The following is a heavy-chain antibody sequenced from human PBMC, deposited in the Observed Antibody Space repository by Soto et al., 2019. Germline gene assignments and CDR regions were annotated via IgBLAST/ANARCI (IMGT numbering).Heavy chain of an antibody. V-gene: IGHV4-39*07. CDR2: IHYSGST. CDR1: GGSISRGNNF. J-gene: IGHJ4*02. CDR3: ARWTYCGGDCYWLDF. D-gene: IGHD2-21*02. Sequence: SETLSLTCAVSGGSISRGNNFWGWIRQPPGKGLEWIGTIHYSGSTYYNPSLKSRLTISVDTSKNQFSLKLSSVTAADTAIYYCARWTYCGGDCYWLDFWGQGTLVTVSS.